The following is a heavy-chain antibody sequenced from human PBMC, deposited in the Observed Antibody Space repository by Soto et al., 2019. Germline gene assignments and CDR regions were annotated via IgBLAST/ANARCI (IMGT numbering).Heavy chain of an antibody. J-gene: IGHJ5*02. Sequence: GASVKVSCKASGGTFSSYAISWVRQAPGQGLEWMGGIIPIFGTANYAQKFQGRVTITADESTSTAYMELSSLRSEDTAVYYCASGDNWNPGTWFDPWGQGTLVTVSS. CDR3: ASGDNWNPGTWFDP. V-gene: IGHV1-69*13. D-gene: IGHD1-20*01. CDR1: GGTFSSYA. CDR2: IIPIFGTA.